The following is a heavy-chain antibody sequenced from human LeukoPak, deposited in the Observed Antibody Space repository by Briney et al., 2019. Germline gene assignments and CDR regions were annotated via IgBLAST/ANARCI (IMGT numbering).Heavy chain of an antibody. D-gene: IGHD2-21*01. Sequence: GGSLRLSCAASGFTFDDYGMSWVRQAPGKGLEWVSGINWNGGSTGYADSVKGRFTISRDNAKNSLYLQMNSPRAEDTALYYCARLPGGVVMNAGLYWGQGTLVTVSS. V-gene: IGHV3-20*04. CDR2: INWNGGST. CDR3: ARLPGGVVMNAGLY. J-gene: IGHJ4*02. CDR1: GFTFDDYG.